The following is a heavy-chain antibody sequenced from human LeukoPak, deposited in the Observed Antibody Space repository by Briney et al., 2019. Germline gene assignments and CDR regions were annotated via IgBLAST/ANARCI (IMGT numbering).Heavy chain of an antibody. J-gene: IGHJ4*02. Sequence: GASVKVSCKASGYTFTSYGISWGRQAPGQGLEWMGWISAYNANTNYAQKLQGRVTMTTDTSTSTAYMELRSLRSDDTAVYYCVREVSEPYYDDSSGYYYFDYWGQGTLVTVSS. CDR1: GYTFTSYG. V-gene: IGHV1-18*01. CDR3: VREVSEPYYDDSSGYYYFDY. D-gene: IGHD3-22*01. CDR2: ISAYNANT.